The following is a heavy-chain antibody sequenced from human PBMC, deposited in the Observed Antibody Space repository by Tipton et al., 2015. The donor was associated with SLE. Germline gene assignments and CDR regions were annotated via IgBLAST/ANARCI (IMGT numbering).Heavy chain of an antibody. Sequence: QLVQSGAEVKKPGASVKVSCKAYGYIFNSHDVNWVRQAPGQGLEWMAWISTYNGDTEYAQKFQGRVTMTTDTSTSTAYMELRSLRSDATAVYYCARSKGSSWYEGSKNYFDYWGQGTLVTVSS. V-gene: IGHV1-18*01. D-gene: IGHD6-13*01. CDR1: GYIFNSHD. J-gene: IGHJ4*02. CDR3: ARSKGSSWYEGSKNYFDY. CDR2: ISTYNGDT.